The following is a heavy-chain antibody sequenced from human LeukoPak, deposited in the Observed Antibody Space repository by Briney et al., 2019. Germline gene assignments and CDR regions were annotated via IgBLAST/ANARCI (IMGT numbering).Heavy chain of an antibody. D-gene: IGHD5-24*01. CDR1: GFMFSSNW. CDR3: AKEGRSLQTY. CDR2: IKEDGTET. J-gene: IGHJ4*02. Sequence: GGSLRLSCAASGFMFSSNWMSWVRLAPGKGLEWVANIKEDGTETYYVDSVKGRFTISRDNAKNSLYLQMNSLRVEDTAVYYCAKEGRSLQTYWGQGTLITVSS. V-gene: IGHV3-7*03.